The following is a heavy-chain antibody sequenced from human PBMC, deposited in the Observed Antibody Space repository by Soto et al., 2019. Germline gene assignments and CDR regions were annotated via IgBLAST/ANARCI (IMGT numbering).Heavy chain of an antibody. Sequence: QVQLQESGPGLVKPSETLSLTCTVSGGSLSRYFWSWIRQPPGKGLEWIGYIYYSGSTNYNPSLKGRVTISVDTSKNQFSLNSRSATAADTAVYYCAREAVKDDFWSGYYSPYYYYYVDVWGKGTTVTVSS. CDR1: GGSLSRYF. V-gene: IGHV4-59*01. CDR2: IYYSGST. CDR3: AREAVKDDFWSGYYSPYYYYYVDV. D-gene: IGHD3-3*01. J-gene: IGHJ6*03.